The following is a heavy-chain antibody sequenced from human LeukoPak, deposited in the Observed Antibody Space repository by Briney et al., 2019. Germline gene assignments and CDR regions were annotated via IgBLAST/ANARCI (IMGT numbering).Heavy chain of an antibody. CDR1: GASLNNFY. CDR2: FYTSGHT. V-gene: IGHV4-4*07. D-gene: IGHD3-16*01. CDR3: ARVGGGEFRP. Sequence: KPSETLSLTCSVSGASLNNFYWSWIRQPPGKGLGWIGRFYTSGHTSYNPSLKSRVTMSGDTSKTEISLKLSSVSGADTAIYFCARVGGGEFRPWGQGTLVSVSS. J-gene: IGHJ5*02.